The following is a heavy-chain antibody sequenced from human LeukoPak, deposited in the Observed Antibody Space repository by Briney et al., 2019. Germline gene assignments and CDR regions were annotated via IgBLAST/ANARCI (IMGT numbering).Heavy chain of an antibody. V-gene: IGHV4-38-2*01. CDR3: ARGRRYCSGGSCYPHYGMDA. D-gene: IGHD2-15*01. CDR2: MHHSGST. CDR1: DFSISSGYH. J-gene: IGHJ6*01. Sequence: SETLSLTCAVSDFSISSGYHWGWVRQPPGKGLEWIGSMHHSGSTNYNPSLKSRVTISVDTSKNQFSLKLSSVTAADTAVYYCARGRRYCSGGSCYPHYGMDAWGKGPRSPSPQ.